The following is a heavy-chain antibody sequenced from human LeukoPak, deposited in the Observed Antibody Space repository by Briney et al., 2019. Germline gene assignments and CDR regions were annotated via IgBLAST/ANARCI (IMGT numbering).Heavy chain of an antibody. Sequence: GGFLRLSCETSDFAFSNYAMSWVRQAPGRGLEWVSGINYGDGATYYADSVKGRFTISRDNSKNTLYLQMNSLRAEDTAVYYCAKGILPAYSSSWYYFDYWGQGTLVTVSS. CDR1: DFAFSNYA. V-gene: IGHV3-23*01. D-gene: IGHD6-13*01. CDR3: AKGILPAYSSSWYYFDY. J-gene: IGHJ4*02. CDR2: INYGDGAT.